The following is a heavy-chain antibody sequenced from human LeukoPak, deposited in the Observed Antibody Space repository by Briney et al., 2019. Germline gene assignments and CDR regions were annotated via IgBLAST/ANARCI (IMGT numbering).Heavy chain of an antibody. V-gene: IGHV3-23*01. CDR2: ISGSGGST. CDR3: AKDIAAAGTGTVDY. D-gene: IGHD6-13*01. CDR1: GFTFSSYA. Sequence: GGSLGLSCAAPGFTFSSYAMNWVRQAPGKGLEWGSAISGSGGSTYYADSVKGRFTISRDNSKNTPYLQMNSLRAEDTAVYYCAKDIAAAGTGTVDYWGQGTLVTVSS. J-gene: IGHJ4*02.